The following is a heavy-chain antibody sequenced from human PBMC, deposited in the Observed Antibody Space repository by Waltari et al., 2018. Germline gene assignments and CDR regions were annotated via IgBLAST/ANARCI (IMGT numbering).Heavy chain of an antibody. CDR1: GGSISSHY. V-gene: IGHV4-59*11. Sequence: QVQLQESGPGLVKPSETLSLTCTVSGGSISSHYWSWIRQPPGKGLEWIGYIYYRGSTNYNPSLKSRVTISVDTAKNQFSLKLSSVTAADTAVYYCARAPTIRYYYYGMDVWGQGTTVTVSS. CDR2: IYYRGST. CDR3: ARAPTIRYYYYGMDV. D-gene: IGHD5-12*01. J-gene: IGHJ6*02.